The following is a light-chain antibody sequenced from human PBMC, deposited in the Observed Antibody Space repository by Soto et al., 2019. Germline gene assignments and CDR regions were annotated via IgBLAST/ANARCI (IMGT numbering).Light chain of an antibody. CDR2: DAS. J-gene: IGKJ2*01. CDR3: QQYSSSPAMYT. Sequence: EIVLTQSPGTLSLSPGERATLSCRASQSVSSSYLAWYQQKPGQAPRLLIYDASSRATGIPDRFSGSGSGTDFTLTIGRLEPEDFAVYYCQQYSSSPAMYTFGQGTKLEIK. CDR1: QSVSSSY. V-gene: IGKV3-20*01.